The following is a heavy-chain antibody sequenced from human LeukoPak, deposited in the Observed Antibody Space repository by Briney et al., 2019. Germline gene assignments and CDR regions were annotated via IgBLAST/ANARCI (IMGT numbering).Heavy chain of an antibody. CDR3: ARATYYYGSGSYTLDY. V-gene: IGHV3-21*01. Sequence: GGSLRLSCAASGFTFSSYSMNWVRQAPGKGLEWVSSISSSSYIYYADSVKGRFTISRDNAKNSLYLQMNSLRAEDTAVYYCARATYYYGSGSYTLDYWGQGTLVTVSS. D-gene: IGHD3-10*01. J-gene: IGHJ4*02. CDR2: ISSSSYI. CDR1: GFTFSSYS.